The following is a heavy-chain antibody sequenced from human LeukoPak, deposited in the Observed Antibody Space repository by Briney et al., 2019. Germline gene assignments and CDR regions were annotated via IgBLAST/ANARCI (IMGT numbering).Heavy chain of an antibody. J-gene: IGHJ6*02. D-gene: IGHD3-16*01. CDR1: GFTFSSYW. V-gene: IGHV3-7*03. CDR3: ARGGGLDV. Sequence: PGGSLRLPCAASGFTFSSYWMNWARQAPGKGLEWVASINHNGNVNYYVDSVKGRFTISRDNAKNSLYLQMSNLRAGDTAVYFCARGGGLDVWGQGATVTVSS. CDR2: INHNGNVN.